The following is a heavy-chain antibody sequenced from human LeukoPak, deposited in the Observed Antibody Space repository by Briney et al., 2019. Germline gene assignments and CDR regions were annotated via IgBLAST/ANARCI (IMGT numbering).Heavy chain of an antibody. J-gene: IGHJ4*02. CDR1: GFTFSDHY. CDR2: TRNKANSYTT. CDR3: VRVVHITANYPFDY. V-gene: IGHV3-72*01. Sequence: GGSLRLSCAASGFTFSDHYMDWVRPAPGEGLEWVGRTRNKANSYTTEYAASVKGRFTISRDDSQNSLYLQMNSLKSEDTAVYYCVRVVHITANYPFDYWGQGTLVTVSS. D-gene: IGHD2-21*01.